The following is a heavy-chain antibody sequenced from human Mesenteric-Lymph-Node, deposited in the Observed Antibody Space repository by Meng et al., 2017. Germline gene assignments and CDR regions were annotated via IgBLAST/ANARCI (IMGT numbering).Heavy chain of an antibody. Sequence: GEFLKISCAASGFTVSSNYMSWVRQAPGKGLEWVSAISGSGGSTYYADSVKGRFTISRDNSKNTLYLQMNSLRAEDTAVYYCAKVPSWGWYDYWGQGTLVTVSS. V-gene: IGHV3-23*01. D-gene: IGHD6-19*01. CDR1: GFTVSSNY. CDR2: ISGSGGST. J-gene: IGHJ4*02. CDR3: AKVPSWGWYDY.